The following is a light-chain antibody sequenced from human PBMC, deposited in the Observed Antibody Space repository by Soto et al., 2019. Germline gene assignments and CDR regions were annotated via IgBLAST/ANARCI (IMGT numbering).Light chain of an antibody. J-gene: IGKJ4*01. Sequence: ELLRKHSPATLSVSPGEGATLSCRASQSVSSKLAWYQQKPGQAPRLLIYGASTRATGIPARFSGSGSGTEFFLNISSLQSEDSAIYYCQHYNNWLGTFGGGTKVDIK. CDR2: GAS. CDR3: QHYNNWLGT. CDR1: QSVSSK. V-gene: IGKV3-15*01.